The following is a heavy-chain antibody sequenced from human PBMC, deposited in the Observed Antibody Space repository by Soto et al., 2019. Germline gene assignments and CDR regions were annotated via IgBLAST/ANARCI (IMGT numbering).Heavy chain of an antibody. CDR3: ARGGITMVRGVILSFFDY. CDR1: GGTFSSYA. J-gene: IGHJ4*02. CDR2: IIPIFGTA. V-gene: IGHV1-69*01. Sequence: QVQLVQSGAEVKKPGSSVKVSCKASGGTFSSYAISWVRQAPGQGLEWMGGIIPIFGTANYAQKFQGRVRITADESTSTAYMELSSLRSEDTAVYYCARGGITMVRGVILSFFDYWGQGTLVTVSS. D-gene: IGHD3-10*01.